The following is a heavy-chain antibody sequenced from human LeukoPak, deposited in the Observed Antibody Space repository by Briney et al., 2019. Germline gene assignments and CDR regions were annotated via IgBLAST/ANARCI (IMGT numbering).Heavy chain of an antibody. Sequence: SETLSLTCTVSGCSISSYYWSWIRQPPGKGLEWIGYIYYSGSTNSNPSPKSRVTISVDTSKNQFSLQLSSVTAADTAVYYCARNPRPGLPPDYWGQGTLVTVSS. V-gene: IGHV4-59*01. CDR1: GCSISSYY. CDR2: IYYSGST. CDR3: ARNPRPGLPPDY. D-gene: IGHD5-18*01. J-gene: IGHJ4*02.